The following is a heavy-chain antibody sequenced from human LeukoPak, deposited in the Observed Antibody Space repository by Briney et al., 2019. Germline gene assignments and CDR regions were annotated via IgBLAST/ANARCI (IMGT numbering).Heavy chain of an antibody. J-gene: IGHJ4*02. CDR3: ARDRGWSQTYGSGTYGLDY. CDR1: GFTVSSNY. Sequence: QSGGSLGLSCAASGFTVSSNYMSWVRQAPGKGLEWVSVIYSGGSTYYADSVKGRFTISRDNSKNTLYLQMISLRTDDTAVYYCARDRGWSQTYGSGTYGLDYWGQGMLVTVSS. D-gene: IGHD3-10*01. V-gene: IGHV3-53*05. CDR2: IYSGGST.